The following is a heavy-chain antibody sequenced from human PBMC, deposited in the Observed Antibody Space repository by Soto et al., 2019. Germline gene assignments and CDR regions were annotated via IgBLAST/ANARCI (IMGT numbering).Heavy chain of an antibody. CDR3: ARDLWRVDTVYYYDSSGYPRGGHYGMDV. V-gene: IGHV1-2*02. CDR1: GYTFTGYY. Sequence: QVQLVQSGAEVKKPGASVKVSCKASGYTFTGYYMHWVRQAPGQGLEWMGCINPNSGGTNYAQKFQDGVTMTRDTSISTAYMEVSRLRSDDTAVYYCARDLWRVDTVYYYDSSGYPRGGHYGMDVWGQGTTVTVSS. CDR2: INPNSGGT. J-gene: IGHJ6*02. D-gene: IGHD3-22*01.